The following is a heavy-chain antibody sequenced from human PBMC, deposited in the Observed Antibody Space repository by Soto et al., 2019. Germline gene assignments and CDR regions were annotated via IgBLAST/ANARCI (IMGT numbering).Heavy chain of an antibody. CDR1: GFTFSSYA. V-gene: IGHV3-30-3*01. J-gene: IGHJ5*02. D-gene: IGHD6-19*01. CDR3: ARDSSGWYDHNWFDP. CDR2: ISYDGSNK. Sequence: QVQLVESGGGMVQPGRSLRLSSAASGFTFSSYAMHWVRQAPGKGLEWVAVISYDGSNKYYADSVKGRFTISRDNSKNTLYLQMNSLRAEDTAVYYCARDSSGWYDHNWFDPWGQGTLVTVSS.